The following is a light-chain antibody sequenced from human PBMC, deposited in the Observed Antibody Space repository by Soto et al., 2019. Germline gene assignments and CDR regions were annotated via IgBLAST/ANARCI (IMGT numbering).Light chain of an antibody. CDR2: DVS. CDR3: CSYAGSYTHV. J-gene: IGLJ1*01. Sequence: QSALTQPRSVSGSPGQSVAISCTGTSSDVGGYNYVSWYQQHPGKAPKLMIYDVSKRPSGVPDRFSGSKSGNTASLTISGPQAEDDADYYCCSYAGSYTHVFGTGTKLTVL. V-gene: IGLV2-11*01. CDR1: SSDVGGYNY.